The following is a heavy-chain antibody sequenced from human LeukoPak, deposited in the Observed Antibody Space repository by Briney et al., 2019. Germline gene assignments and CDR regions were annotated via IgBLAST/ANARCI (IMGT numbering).Heavy chain of an antibody. J-gene: IGHJ6*02. CDR1: GYTFTSYA. CDR2: INAGNGNT. V-gene: IGHV1-3*01. CDR3: ARDQGRPSYYYYGMDV. Sequence: ASVKVSCKASGYTFTSYAMHWVRQAPGQRLEWMGWINAGNGNTKYSQKFQGRVTITRDTSASTAYVEVSSLRAEDTAVYYCARDQGRPSYYYYGMDVWGQGTTVTVSS.